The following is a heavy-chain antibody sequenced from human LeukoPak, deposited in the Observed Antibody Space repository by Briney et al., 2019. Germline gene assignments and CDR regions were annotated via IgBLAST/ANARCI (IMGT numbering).Heavy chain of an antibody. CDR1: GFTFSSYA. CDR3: AKEGSCSGGSCYDLGFDY. V-gene: IGHV3-23*01. J-gene: IGHJ4*02. Sequence: PGGSLRLSCAASGFTFSSYAMSWVRQAPGKGLEWVSAISGSGGSTYYADSVKGRFTISRDNSKNTLYLQMNSLRAEDTAVYYCAKEGSCSGGSCYDLGFDYWGQGTLVAVSS. CDR2: ISGSGGST. D-gene: IGHD2-15*01.